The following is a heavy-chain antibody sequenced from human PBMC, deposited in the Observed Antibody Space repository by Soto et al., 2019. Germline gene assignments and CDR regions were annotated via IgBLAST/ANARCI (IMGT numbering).Heavy chain of an antibody. Sequence: GASVKVSCKASGYTFTSYGISWVRQAPGQGLEWMGWISAYNGNTNYAQKLQGRVTMTTDTSTSTAYMELRSLRSDDTAVYYCARDLIITIFGVVAVSAFDIWGQGTMVTVSS. CDR2: ISAYNGNT. D-gene: IGHD3-3*01. J-gene: IGHJ3*02. V-gene: IGHV1-18*01. CDR1: GYTFTSYG. CDR3: ARDLIITIFGVVAVSAFDI.